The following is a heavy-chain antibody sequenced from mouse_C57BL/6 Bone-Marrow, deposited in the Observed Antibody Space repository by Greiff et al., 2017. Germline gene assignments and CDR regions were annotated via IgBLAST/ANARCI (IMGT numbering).Heavy chain of an antibody. Sequence: EVQLVESGGGLVKPGGSLKLSCAASGFTFSDYGMHWVRQAPEKGLEWVAYISSGSSTIYYADTVKGRFTISRDNAKNTLFLQMTSLRSEDTAMYYCARSLFYYDSRFAYWGQGTLVTVSA. D-gene: IGHD2-4*01. CDR2: ISSGSSTI. V-gene: IGHV5-17*01. J-gene: IGHJ3*01. CDR1: GFTFSDYG. CDR3: ARSLFYYDSRFAY.